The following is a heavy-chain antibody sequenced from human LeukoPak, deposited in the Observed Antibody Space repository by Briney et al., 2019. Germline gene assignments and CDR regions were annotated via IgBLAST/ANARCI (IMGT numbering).Heavy chain of an antibody. CDR3: ARDPIGGLYYYYMDV. CDR2: INHSGST. V-gene: IGHV4-34*01. Sequence: PSETLSLTCAVYGGSFSGYYWSWIRQPPGKGLEWIGEINHSGSTNYNPSLKSRVTISVDTSKNQFSLKLSSVTAADTAVYYCARDPIGGLYYYYMDVWGKGTTVTVSS. D-gene: IGHD4-23*01. CDR1: GGSFSGYY. J-gene: IGHJ6*03.